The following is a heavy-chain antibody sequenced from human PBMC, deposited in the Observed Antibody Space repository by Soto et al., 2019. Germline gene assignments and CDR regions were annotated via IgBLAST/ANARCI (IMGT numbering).Heavy chain of an antibody. J-gene: IGHJ4*02. CDR3: ARASRGPSIDY. V-gene: IGHV4-59*01. Sequence: SETLSLTCTVSGGSISSYYWSWIRQPPGKGLEWIGYIYYSGSTNYNPSLKSRVTISVDTSKNQFSLKLSSVTAADTAVYYCARASRGPSIDYWGQGTLVPVSS. CDR1: GGSISSYY. CDR2: IYYSGST.